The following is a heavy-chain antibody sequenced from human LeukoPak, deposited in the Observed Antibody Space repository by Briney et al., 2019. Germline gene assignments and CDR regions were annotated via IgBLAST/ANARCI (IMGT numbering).Heavy chain of an antibody. V-gene: IGHV4-59*12. J-gene: IGHJ4*02. CDR3: ARGVSDY. CDR1: GGSIFSYY. Sequence: PSETLSLTCSVSGGSIFSYYWSWIRQPPGKGLEWIGYIYYSGSTNYNPSLKSRVTISVDTSKNQFSLKLSSVTAADTAVYYCARGVSDYWGQGTLVTVSS. CDR2: IYYSGST.